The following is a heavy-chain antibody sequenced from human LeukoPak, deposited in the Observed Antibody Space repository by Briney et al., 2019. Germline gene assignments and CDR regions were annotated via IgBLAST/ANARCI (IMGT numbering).Heavy chain of an antibody. CDR1: GFTFSSYA. D-gene: IGHD2-15*01. J-gene: IGHJ6*02. CDR2: ISGSGGST. Sequence: GGSLRLSCAASGFTFSSYAMSWVRQAPGKGLEWVSTISGSGGSTYYADSVKGRFTISRDNSKNTLYLQMNSLRAEDTAVYYCAKGPEYCSGGTCFTYAMDVWAKGPRSPSP. V-gene: IGHV3-23*01. CDR3: AKGPEYCSGGTCFTYAMDV.